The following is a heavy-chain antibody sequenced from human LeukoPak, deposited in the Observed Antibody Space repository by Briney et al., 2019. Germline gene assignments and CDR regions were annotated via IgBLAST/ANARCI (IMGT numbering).Heavy chain of an antibody. D-gene: IGHD6-13*01. CDR1: GFTFSNYG. J-gene: IGHJ4*02. V-gene: IGHV3-33*01. Sequence: GGPLRLSCAASGFTFSNYGIHWVRQAPGRGLEWVALIWYDGSNKYYADSVKGRFTISRDNSKNTLYLQMNSLSAEDTAVYYCARAGLGAAADVWGQGTLVTVSS. CDR2: IWYDGSNK. CDR3: ARAGLGAAADV.